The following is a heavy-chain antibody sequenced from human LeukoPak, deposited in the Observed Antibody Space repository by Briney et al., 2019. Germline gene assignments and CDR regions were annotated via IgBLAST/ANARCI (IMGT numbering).Heavy chain of an antibody. V-gene: IGHV4-31*03. J-gene: IGHJ4*02. CDR3: ARDRNDWALDY. Sequence: PSQTLSLTCTVSGGSISSGGYYWSWIRQHPGKGLEWNGYIYYSGSTYYNPSLKSRVTISVDTSKNQFSLKLSSVTAADTAVYYCARDRNDWALDYWGEGTLVTVSS. D-gene: IGHD1-1*01. CDR2: IYYSGST. CDR1: GGSISSGGYY.